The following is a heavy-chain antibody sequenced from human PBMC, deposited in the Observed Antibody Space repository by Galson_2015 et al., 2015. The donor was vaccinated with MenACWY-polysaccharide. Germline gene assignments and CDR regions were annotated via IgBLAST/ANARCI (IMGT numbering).Heavy chain of an antibody. Sequence: SLRLSCAASGFTFSSYWMHWVRQAPGEGLVWVSRINTDGSSTSYADSVKCRFTVSRDNAKNTVYLQMNSLRAEDTAVYYCARDPHCGAGCSIHDAFDVWGQGTKVTVSS. V-gene: IGHV3-74*01. CDR1: GFTFSSYW. CDR3: ARDPHCGAGCSIHDAFDV. CDR2: INTDGSST. J-gene: IGHJ3*01. D-gene: IGHD2-21*01.